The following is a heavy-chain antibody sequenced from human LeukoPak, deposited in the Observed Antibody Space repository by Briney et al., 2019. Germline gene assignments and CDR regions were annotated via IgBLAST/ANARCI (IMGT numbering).Heavy chain of an antibody. V-gene: IGHV5-51*01. CDR1: GYSFTSYW. D-gene: IGHD2-2*01. Sequence: GESLKISCKGSGYSFTSYWIGWVRQMPGKGLEWMGIIYPGDSDTRYSPSFQGQVTISADKSISTAYLQWSSLKASDTAMYYCARLIGYCSSTSCPTYYYYYYMDAWGKGTTVTVSS. CDR3: ARLIGYCSSTSCPTYYYYYYMDA. CDR2: IYPGDSDT. J-gene: IGHJ6*03.